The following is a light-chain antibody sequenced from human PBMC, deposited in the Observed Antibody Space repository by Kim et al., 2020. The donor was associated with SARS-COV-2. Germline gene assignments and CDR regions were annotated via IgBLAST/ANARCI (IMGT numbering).Light chain of an antibody. CDR2: ANN. CDR1: NSNVGKNY. J-gene: IGLJ2*01. V-gene: IGLV1-47*01. Sequence: ELTQPPSASGTPGQRVTISCSGSNSNVGKNYVFWYQQVPGTAPKLLIYANNQRPSGVPDRFSGSKSGTSASLAISGLRSEDEADYYCATWDDMLRGRAFGGGTQLTVL. CDR3: ATWDDMLRGRA.